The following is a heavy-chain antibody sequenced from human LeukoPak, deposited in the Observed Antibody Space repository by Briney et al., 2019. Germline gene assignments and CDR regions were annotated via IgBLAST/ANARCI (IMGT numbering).Heavy chain of an antibody. D-gene: IGHD2-2*01. Sequence: GRSLRLSCAASGFTFSSYAMHWVRQAPGKGLEWVAVISYDGSNKYYADSVKGRFTISRDNSKNTLYLQMNSLRAEDTAVYYCASLDIVVVPAAPKWSLEKKNWFDPWGQGTLVTVSS. CDR3: ASLDIVVVPAAPKWSLEKKNWFDP. CDR2: ISYDGSNK. J-gene: IGHJ5*02. CDR1: GFTFSSYA. V-gene: IGHV3-30-3*01.